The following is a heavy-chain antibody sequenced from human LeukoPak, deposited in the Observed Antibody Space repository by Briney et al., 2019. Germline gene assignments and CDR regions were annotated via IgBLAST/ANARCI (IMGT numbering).Heavy chain of an antibody. Sequence: GGSLRLSCAASRFTLSTYSMNWVRQAPGKGLEWVSSIDSSGSYMYYADSVKGRFTISRDNAKNSLYLHMNSLRVEDTAVYYCARDRGYSDRSRYYPYYFDSWGQGALVTVSS. CDR1: RFTLSTYS. CDR2: IDSSGSYM. V-gene: IGHV3-21*01. CDR3: ARDRGYSDRSRYYPYYFDS. J-gene: IGHJ4*02. D-gene: IGHD3-22*01.